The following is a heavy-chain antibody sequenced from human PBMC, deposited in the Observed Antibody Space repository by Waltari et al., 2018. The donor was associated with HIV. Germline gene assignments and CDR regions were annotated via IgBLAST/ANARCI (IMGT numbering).Heavy chain of an antibody. CDR3: AKGSWIQLWSYLDY. Sequence: EVQLLESGGGLVQPGGSLRLSCAASGFTFSSYAMSWVRHAPGKGREWVSAISGSGGSTYYEDSVKGRFTISRDNSKNTLYLQMNSLRAEDTAVYYCAKGSWIQLWSYLDYWGQGTLVTVSS. D-gene: IGHD5-18*01. CDR1: GFTFSSYA. V-gene: IGHV3-23*01. CDR2: ISGSGGST. J-gene: IGHJ4*02.